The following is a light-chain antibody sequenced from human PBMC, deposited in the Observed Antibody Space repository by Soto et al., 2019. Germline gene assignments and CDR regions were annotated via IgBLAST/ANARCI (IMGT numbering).Light chain of an antibody. CDR3: SAYAGTNNFVV. CDR2: EVT. J-gene: IGLJ2*01. Sequence: QSALTQPPSASGSPGQSVTISCTGTSSDVGGYKYVSWYQQHPGKAPKLMIYEVTKRPSGVPDRFSGSKSGNTASLTVSRLQPEDEADYYCSAYAGTNNFVVFGGGTKLTVL. CDR1: SSDVGGYKY. V-gene: IGLV2-8*01.